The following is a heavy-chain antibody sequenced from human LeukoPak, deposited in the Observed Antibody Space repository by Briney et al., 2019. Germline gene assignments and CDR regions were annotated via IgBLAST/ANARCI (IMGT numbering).Heavy chain of an antibody. CDR2: IIGNARTI. J-gene: IGHJ4*02. D-gene: IGHD2-21*02. V-gene: IGHV3-48*03. CDR1: GFTFSTYE. CDR3: ASSNCGGYCYASYKPGGFDY. Sequence: AGRSLRPSLAASGFTFSTYETNSVRQAAGKGLGWVSYIIGNARTIYYADSVKCRFTITSPKAKNSLYLPMNSPRTEDTAVYYCASSNCGGYCYASYKPGGFDYWGQGTLVTVSS.